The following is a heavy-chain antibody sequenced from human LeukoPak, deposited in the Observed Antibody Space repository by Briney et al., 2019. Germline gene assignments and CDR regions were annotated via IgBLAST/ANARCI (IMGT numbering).Heavy chain of an antibody. CDR1: GGSISSSSAY. Sequence: PSETLSLTCTVPGGSISSSSAYWGWIRQPPGKGLEWIGSIYYSKNTYYNPSLKSRVTISADTSKNRFSLTLGSVSATDTAVYYCVSPRGFSYGYFDYWGQGTLVTVSS. J-gene: IGHJ4*02. CDR2: IYYSKNT. CDR3: VSPRGFSYGYFDY. D-gene: IGHD5-18*01. V-gene: IGHV4-39*01.